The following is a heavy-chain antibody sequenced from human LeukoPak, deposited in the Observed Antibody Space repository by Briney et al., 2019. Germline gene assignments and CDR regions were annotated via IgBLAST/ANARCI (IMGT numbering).Heavy chain of an antibody. D-gene: IGHD3-22*01. CDR1: GGSFSGYY. CDR2: INHSGST. V-gene: IGHV4-34*01. J-gene: IGHJ6*02. CDR3: ARGFPYDSSGYYYYYYGMDV. Sequence: PSETLSLTCAVYGGSFSGYYWSWIRQPPGKGLEWIGEINHSGSTNYNPSLKSRVTISVDTSKNQFSPKLSSVTAADTAAYYCARGFPYDSSGYYYYYYGMDVWGQGTTVTVSS.